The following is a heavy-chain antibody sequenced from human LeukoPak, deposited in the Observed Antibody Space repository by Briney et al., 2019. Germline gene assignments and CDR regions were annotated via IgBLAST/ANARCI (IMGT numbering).Heavy chain of an antibody. V-gene: IGHV3-21*01. CDR1: GFTFSIYS. CDR3: ARGRVVVLAATRTSLGS. D-gene: IGHD2-15*01. J-gene: IGHJ5*02. Sequence: GGSLRLSCADTGFTFSIYSMNWVRQAPGKGLEWVSSISARTNYIYYADSVKGRFTISRDNAKNSLYLQMNSLTADDTAVYYCARGRVVVLAATRTSLGSWGQGTLVTVSS. CDR2: ISARTNYI.